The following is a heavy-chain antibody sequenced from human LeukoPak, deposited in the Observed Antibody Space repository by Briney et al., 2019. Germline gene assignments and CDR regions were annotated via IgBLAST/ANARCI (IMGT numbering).Heavy chain of an antibody. Sequence: SETLSLTCTVSGGSISSYYWSWIRQPSGKGLEWIGYIYYSGSTNYNPSLKSRVTISVDTSKNQFSLKLSSVTAADTAVYYCARGSSWYFDYWGQGTLVTVSS. V-gene: IGHV4-59*08. J-gene: IGHJ4*02. CDR3: ARGSSWYFDY. CDR1: GGSISSYY. CDR2: IYYSGST. D-gene: IGHD6-13*01.